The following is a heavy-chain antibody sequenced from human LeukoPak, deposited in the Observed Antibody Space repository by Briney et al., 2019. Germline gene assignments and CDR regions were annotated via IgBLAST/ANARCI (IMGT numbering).Heavy chain of an antibody. CDR2: IFHNGDT. V-gene: IGHV4-30-2*01. J-gene: IGHJ4*02. CDR1: GGSFSWGGSY. CDR3: ARDSRLASRTGTFDS. D-gene: IGHD1-7*01. Sequence: PSETLSLTCTISGGSFSWGGSYWGWIRQPPGKGLEWLGYIFHNGDTYYNSSLKSRVSLSVDKANKKFSLRLTSVTAADTAVYFCARDSRLASRTGTFDSWGQGTLVIVSS.